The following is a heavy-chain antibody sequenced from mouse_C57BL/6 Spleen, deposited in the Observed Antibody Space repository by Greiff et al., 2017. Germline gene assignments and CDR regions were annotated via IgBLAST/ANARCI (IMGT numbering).Heavy chain of an antibody. V-gene: IGHV1-9*01. J-gene: IGHJ1*03. CDR2: ILPVSGST. Sequence: QVQLKQSGAELMKPGASVKLSCKATGYTFTGYWIEWVKQRPGHGLEWIGEILPVSGSTNYNEKFKGKGTFTADTSSNTAYMQLSSLTTEDSAIYYCARAIYDGYYVGYWYVDVWGTGTTVTVSS. CDR1: GYTFTGYW. D-gene: IGHD2-3*01. CDR3: ARAIYDGYYVGYWYVDV.